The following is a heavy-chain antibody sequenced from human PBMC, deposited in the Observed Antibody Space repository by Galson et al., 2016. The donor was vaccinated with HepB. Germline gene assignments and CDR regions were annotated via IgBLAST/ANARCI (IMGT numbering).Heavy chain of an antibody. D-gene: IGHD4-11*01. CDR2: ISSYDDNI. CDR1: GCTFASYG. CDR3: ARERGNYAYFDY. J-gene: IGHJ4*02. V-gene: IGHV1-18*01. Sequence: SVKVSCKASGCTFASYGIAWVRQAPGQGLEWMGWISSYDDNIKYAQKFQGRLTMTIDSSTDTAYMELRSLRSDDTAIYYCARERGNYAYFDYWGQGTLVTVSS.